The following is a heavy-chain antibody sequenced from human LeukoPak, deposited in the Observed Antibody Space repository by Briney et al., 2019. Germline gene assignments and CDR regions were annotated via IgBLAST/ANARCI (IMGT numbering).Heavy chain of an antibody. J-gene: IGHJ6*02. CDR3: ARGSRMATISSPHYYYYGMDV. CDR1: GFTFSSYA. CDR2: ISDDGSTK. V-gene: IGHV3-30-3*01. D-gene: IGHD5-24*01. Sequence: GGSLRLSCAASGFTFSSYAMHWVRQAPGKGLEWVAVISDDGSTKYYADSVKGRFTISRDNSKNTLYLQMNSLRAEDTAVYYCARGSRMATISSPHYYYYGMDVWGQGTTVTVSS.